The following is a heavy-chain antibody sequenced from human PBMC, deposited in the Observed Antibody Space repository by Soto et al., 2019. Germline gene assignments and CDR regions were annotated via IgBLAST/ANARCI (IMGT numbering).Heavy chain of an antibody. Sequence: GGSLRLSCAASGFTFSSYAMSWVRQAPGKGLEWVSAISGSGGSTYYADSVKGRFTISRDNSKNTLYLQMNSLRAEDTAVYYCAKVLRYFDWLSPLFDAFDIWGQGTMVTVSS. CDR3: AKVLRYFDWLSPLFDAFDI. CDR2: ISGSGGST. CDR1: GFTFSSYA. V-gene: IGHV3-23*01. J-gene: IGHJ3*02. D-gene: IGHD3-9*01.